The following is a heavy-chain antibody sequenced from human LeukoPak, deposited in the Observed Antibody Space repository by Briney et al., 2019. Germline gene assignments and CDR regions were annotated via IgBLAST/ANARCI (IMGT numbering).Heavy chain of an antibody. CDR3: ARDRSASIAVVSAEIDY. J-gene: IGHJ4*02. Sequence: GGCMRLSCAASGFTFSTYSMNWVRQAPGKGLEWVSSITSSSSYIYYADSVKGRFTISRDNAKDSLYLQMNGLRAEDTAVYYCARDRSASIAVVSAEIDYWGQGTLVRVAS. D-gene: IGHD6-19*01. CDR2: ITSSSSYI. V-gene: IGHV3-21*01. CDR1: GFTFSTYS.